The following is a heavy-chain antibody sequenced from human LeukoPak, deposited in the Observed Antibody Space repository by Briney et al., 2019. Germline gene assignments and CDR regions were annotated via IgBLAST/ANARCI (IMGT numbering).Heavy chain of an antibody. D-gene: IGHD3-10*01. V-gene: IGHV6-1*01. J-gene: IGHJ5*02. Sequence: SQTLSLTCAISGDRVSSNSASWNWIRQSPSRGLERLGRTYYRSKWYNDYAVSVRGRITINPDTSKNQFSLQLNSLTPEDTAVYYCARNTPDFGTHQRFDPWGQGTLVTVSS. CDR2: TYYRSKWYN. CDR1: GDRVSSNSAS. CDR3: ARNTPDFGTHQRFDP.